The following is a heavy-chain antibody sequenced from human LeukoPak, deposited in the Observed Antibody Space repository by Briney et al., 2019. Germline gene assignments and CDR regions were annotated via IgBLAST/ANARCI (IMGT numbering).Heavy chain of an antibody. CDR3: ARLAGNYYYGMDV. J-gene: IGHJ6*02. Sequence: EASVTVSFKASAYTFTGYYMHWVRQAPGQGLEWTGWINTNSGGTNYAQKFQGRVTMTRDTSISTAYMELSRLRSDDTAVYYGARLAGNYYYGMDVWGQGTTVTVSS. CDR2: INTNSGGT. V-gene: IGHV1-2*02. CDR1: AYTFTGYY.